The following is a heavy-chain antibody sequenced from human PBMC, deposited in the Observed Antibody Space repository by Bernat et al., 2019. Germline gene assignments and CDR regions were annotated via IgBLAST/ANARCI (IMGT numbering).Heavy chain of an antibody. CDR1: GFTFSSYW. Sequence: EVQLVESGGGLVQPGGSLRLSCAASGFTFSSYWMHWVRQAPVKGLVWVSRINSDGSSTSYADSVKGRFTISRDNAKNTLYLQMNSLRAEDTAVYYCARGDYDFWSGYRSPYFDYWGQGTLVTVSS. D-gene: IGHD3-3*01. CDR3: ARGDYDFWSGYRSPYFDY. V-gene: IGHV3-74*01. CDR2: INSDGSST. J-gene: IGHJ4*02.